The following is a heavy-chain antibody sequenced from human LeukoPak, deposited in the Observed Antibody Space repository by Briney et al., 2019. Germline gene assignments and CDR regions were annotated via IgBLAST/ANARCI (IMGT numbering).Heavy chain of an antibody. CDR3: AKDRTSDNFDY. Sequence: GGTLRLSCAASGFTFSSYGMSWVRQAPGKGLEWVAFVQYDGSNKYYADSVKGRFTISRDNSKNTLYLQMNSLRAEDTAVYYCAKDRTSDNFDYWGQGTLVTVSS. J-gene: IGHJ4*02. CDR2: VQYDGSNK. V-gene: IGHV3-30*02. D-gene: IGHD3/OR15-3a*01. CDR1: GFTFSSYG.